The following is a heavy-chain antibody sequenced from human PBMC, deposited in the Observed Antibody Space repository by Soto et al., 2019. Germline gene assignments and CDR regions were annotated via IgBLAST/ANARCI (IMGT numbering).Heavy chain of an antibody. CDR3: ARIGPPPYDSSGYYSWFDP. J-gene: IGHJ5*02. CDR2: IYPGDSDT. CDR1: GYSFTSYW. V-gene: IGHV5-51*01. Sequence: PGESLKISCKGSGYSFTSYWIGWVRQMPGKGLEWMGIIYPGDSDTRYSPSFQGQVTISADKSISTAYLQWSSLKASDTAMYYCARIGPPPYDSSGYYSWFDPWGQGTLVTAPQ. D-gene: IGHD3-22*01.